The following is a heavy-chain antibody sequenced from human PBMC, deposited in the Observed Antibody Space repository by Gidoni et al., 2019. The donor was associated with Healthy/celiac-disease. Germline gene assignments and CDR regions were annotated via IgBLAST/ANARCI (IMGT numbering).Heavy chain of an antibody. V-gene: IGHV3-30*18. D-gene: IGHD3-10*01. CDR1: GLPFSSYG. CDR2: ISYDGSNK. Sequence: QVQLVESGGGVVQPGRSLGLSCAASGLPFSSYGMHWVRQAPGKGLEWVAVISYDGSNKYYADSVKGRFTFSRDNSKNTLYLQMNSLRAEDTAVYYCAKVGDVSSYFDYWGQGTLVTVSS. CDR3: AKVGDVSSYFDY. J-gene: IGHJ4*02.